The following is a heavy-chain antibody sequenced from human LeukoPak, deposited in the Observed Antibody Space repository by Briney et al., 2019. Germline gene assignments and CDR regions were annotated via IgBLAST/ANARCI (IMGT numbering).Heavy chain of an antibody. CDR3: ARDPGGDNAY. J-gene: IGHJ4*02. V-gene: IGHV3-66*01. CDR2: IFNDGST. D-gene: IGHD4-17*01. CDR1: GFTVRSNY. Sequence: GSPRLSCAASGFTVRSNYMSWVRQAPGKGLEWVSLIFNDGSTYYADSVKARFTISRDNSMDTLYLQMNSLRVEDTAVYYCARDPGGDNAYWGQGTLVTVSS.